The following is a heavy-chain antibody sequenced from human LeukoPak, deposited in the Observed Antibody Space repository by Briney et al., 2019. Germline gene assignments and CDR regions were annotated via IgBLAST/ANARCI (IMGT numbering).Heavy chain of an antibody. Sequence: SETLSLTCAVYGGSFSGYYWSWIRQPPGKGLEWIGEINHSGSTNYNPSLKSRATISVDTSKNQFSLKLSSVTAADTAVYYCVHSVYNGAYWGQGTLVTVSS. V-gene: IGHV4-34*01. CDR2: INHSGST. D-gene: IGHD6-25*01. CDR1: GGSFSGYY. J-gene: IGHJ4*02. CDR3: VHSVYNGAY.